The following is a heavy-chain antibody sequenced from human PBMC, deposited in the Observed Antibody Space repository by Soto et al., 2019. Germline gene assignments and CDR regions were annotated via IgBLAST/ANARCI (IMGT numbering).Heavy chain of an antibody. CDR2: ISGSGGST. CDR3: AKSPADYGSGSYQFDP. CDR1: GFTFSNYE. V-gene: IGHV3-23*01. D-gene: IGHD3-10*01. J-gene: IGHJ5*02. Sequence: LRLSCAASGFTFSNYEMNWVRQAPGKGLEWVSAISGSGGSTYYADSVKGRFTISRDNSKNTLYLQMNSLRAEDTAVYYCAKSPADYGSGSYQFDPWGQGTLVTVSS.